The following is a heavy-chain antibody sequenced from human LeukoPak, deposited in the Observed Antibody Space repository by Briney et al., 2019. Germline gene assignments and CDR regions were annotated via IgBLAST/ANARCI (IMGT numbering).Heavy chain of an antibody. D-gene: IGHD6-19*01. V-gene: IGHV4-39*07. CDR1: GGSISRSSYY. CDR3: ARVSLYSSGWYFDY. J-gene: IGHJ4*02. CDR2: ISYSGDI. Sequence: SETLSLTCSVSGGSISRSSYYWGWVRQTPGKGLEWIGSISYSGDIYSNPSLKSRITISIDTSKTQFSLKLSSVTAADTAVYYCARVSLYSSGWYFDYWGQGTLVTVSS.